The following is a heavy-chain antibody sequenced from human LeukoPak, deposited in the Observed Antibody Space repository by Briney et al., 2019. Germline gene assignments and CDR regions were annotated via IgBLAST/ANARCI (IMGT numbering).Heavy chain of an antibody. CDR3: AKDFYSGSYYYFDY. CDR2: ISGSGDNT. D-gene: IGHD1-26*01. J-gene: IGHJ4*02. V-gene: IGHV3-23*01. Sequence: GGSLRLSCAASGFTFSSCAINWVRQAPATGLEWVSSISGSGDNTYYADSVKGRFTISRDNSKNMLYLQMNSLRGEDTALYYCAKDFYSGSYYYFDYWGQGTLVTVSS. CDR1: GFTFSSCA.